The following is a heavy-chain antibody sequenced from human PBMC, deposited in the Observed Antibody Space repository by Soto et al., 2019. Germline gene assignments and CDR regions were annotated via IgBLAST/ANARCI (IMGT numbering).Heavy chain of an antibody. J-gene: IGHJ4*02. V-gene: IGHV3-21*01. CDR1: GFSFSSDS. CDR3: ARDPPTGTTLDWADS. D-gene: IGHD1-7*01. Sequence: PGGSLRLSCAASGFSFSSDSMGWVRQAPGKGLEWVSSISSSGSFMNYADSVKGRFTTSRDNAKNSLYLQMSGLKDEDPAVYYCARDPPTGTTLDWADSWGQGTLVIVSS. CDR2: ISSSGSFM.